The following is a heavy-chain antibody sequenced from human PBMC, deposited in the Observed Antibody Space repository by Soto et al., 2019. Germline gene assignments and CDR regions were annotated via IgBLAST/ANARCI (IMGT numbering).Heavy chain of an antibody. CDR2: VSHTGGI. Sequence: QVQVQQWGAGPLKPSETLSLTCGVHGGSFSGFYWIWIRQPPGKGLEWIGEVSHTGGINYNPSLGSRVTISAATSKNQFSLKLTSVTAADTAVYFCARGPRSDWPMPAYWGQGALVTVSS. CDR1: GGSFSGFY. D-gene: IGHD6-19*01. J-gene: IGHJ4*02. V-gene: IGHV4-34*01. CDR3: ARGPRSDWPMPAY.